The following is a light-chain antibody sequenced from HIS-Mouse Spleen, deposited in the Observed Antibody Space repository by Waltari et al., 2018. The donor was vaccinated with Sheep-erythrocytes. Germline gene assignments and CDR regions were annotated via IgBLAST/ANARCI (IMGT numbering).Light chain of an antibody. CDR1: SSDVGGYNY. CDR3: SSYAGSNNWV. CDR2: EVS. Sequence: QSALTQPPSASGSPGQSVTISCTGTSSDVGGYNYVSWYQQHPGKAPKLMVYEVSKRPPGVPDRFSGSNSGNTASLTVSGLQAEDEADYYCSSYAGSNNWVFGGGTKLTVL. V-gene: IGLV2-8*01. J-gene: IGLJ3*02.